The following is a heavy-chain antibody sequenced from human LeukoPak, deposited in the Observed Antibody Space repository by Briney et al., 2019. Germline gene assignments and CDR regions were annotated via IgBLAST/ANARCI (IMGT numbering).Heavy chain of an antibody. D-gene: IGHD3-22*01. Sequence: SETLSLTCTVSGGSISSYYWSWIRRPPGKGLEWIGSIYYSGSTYYNPSLKSRVTISVDTSKNQFSLKLSSVTAADTAVYYCARYYDSSGYYLAEYFQHWGQGTLVTVSS. V-gene: IGHV4-59*12. CDR1: GGSISSYY. CDR2: IYYSGST. J-gene: IGHJ1*01. CDR3: ARYYDSSGYYLAEYFQH.